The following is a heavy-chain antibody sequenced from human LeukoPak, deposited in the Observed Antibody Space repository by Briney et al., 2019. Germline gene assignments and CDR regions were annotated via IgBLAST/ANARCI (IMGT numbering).Heavy chain of an antibody. J-gene: IGHJ4*02. D-gene: IGHD5-12*01. CDR1: GGSISSYY. Sequence: PSETLSLTCTVSGGSISSYYWSWIRQPPGKGLEWIGYIYDIGSTSYNPFLKSRVTISVDTSSNQFSLMLTSVTAADTAVYYCARGTKTGYTGYDWNYWGQGSLVSVSS. CDR3: ARGTKTGYTGYDWNY. CDR2: IYDIGST. V-gene: IGHV4-59*01.